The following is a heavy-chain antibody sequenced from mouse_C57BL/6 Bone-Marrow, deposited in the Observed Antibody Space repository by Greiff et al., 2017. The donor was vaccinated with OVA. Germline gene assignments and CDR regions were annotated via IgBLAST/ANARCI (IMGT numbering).Heavy chain of an antibody. CDR1: GFTFSDYG. Sequence: EVKLVESGGGLVKPGGSLKLSCAASGFTFSDYGMHWVRQAPEKGLEWVAYISSGSSTTYYADTVKGRFTISRDNAKNTLFLQMTSLRSEDTAMYYCARRSNYQYYFDYWGQGTTLTVSS. J-gene: IGHJ2*01. CDR3: ARRSNYQYYFDY. CDR2: ISSGSSTT. V-gene: IGHV5-17*01. D-gene: IGHD2-5*01.